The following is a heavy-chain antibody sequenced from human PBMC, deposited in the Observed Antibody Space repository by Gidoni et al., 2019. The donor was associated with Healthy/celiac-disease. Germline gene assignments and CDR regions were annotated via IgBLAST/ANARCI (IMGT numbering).Heavy chain of an antibody. CDR3: ARSMVRGKGYYGMDV. V-gene: IGHV4-61*01. D-gene: IGHD3-10*01. CDR1: GGSVSSGSYY. Sequence: QVQLQESGPGLVKPSETLSLTCTVSGGSVSSGSYYWSWIRQPPGKGLEWIGYIYYSGSTNYNPSLKSRVTISVDTSKNQFSLKLSSVTAADTAVYYCARSMVRGKGYYGMDVWGQGTTVTVSS. J-gene: IGHJ6*02. CDR2: IYYSGST.